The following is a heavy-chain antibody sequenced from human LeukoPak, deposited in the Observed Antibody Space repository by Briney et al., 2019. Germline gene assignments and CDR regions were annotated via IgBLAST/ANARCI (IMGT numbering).Heavy chain of an antibody. CDR3: ARVGATWRYYYYYGMDV. V-gene: IGHV4-59*01. Sequence: SETLSLTCTVSGGSISSYYWSWIRQPPGKGLEWIGYIYYSGSTNYNPSLKSRVTISVDTSKNQFCLKLSSVTAADTAVYYCARVGATWRYYYYYGMDVWGQGTTVTVSS. CDR2: IYYSGST. CDR1: GGSISSYY. J-gene: IGHJ6*02. D-gene: IGHD1-26*01.